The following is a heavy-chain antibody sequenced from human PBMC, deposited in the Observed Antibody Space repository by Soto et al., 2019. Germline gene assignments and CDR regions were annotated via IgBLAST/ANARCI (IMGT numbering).Heavy chain of an antibody. J-gene: IGHJ4*02. V-gene: IGHV3-23*01. CDR2: ISGSGGRS. Sequence: GGSLRLSCVASGFSVSSNYMTWVRQAPGKGLEWVSGISGSGGRSYYADSVKGRFTISRDNSKSTLYLQMNSLRAEDTAVYYCAKAYFVWSSEQPYYFDYWGQGTLVTVSS. D-gene: IGHD3-16*01. CDR1: GFSVSSNY. CDR3: AKAYFVWSSEQPYYFDY.